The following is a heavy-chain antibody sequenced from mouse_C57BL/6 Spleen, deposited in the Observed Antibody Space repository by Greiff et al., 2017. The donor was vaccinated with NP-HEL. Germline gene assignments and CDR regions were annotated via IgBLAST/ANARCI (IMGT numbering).Heavy chain of an antibody. CDR2: IDPETGGT. V-gene: IGHV1-15*01. D-gene: IGHD2-3*01. Sequence: QVHVKQSGAELVRPGASVTLSCKASGYTFTDYEMHWVKQTPVHGLEWIGAIDPETGGTAYNQKFKGKAILTADKSSSTAYMELRSLTSEDSAVYYCTRYDGYPYRFAYWGQGTLVTVSA. J-gene: IGHJ3*01. CDR3: TRYDGYPYRFAY. CDR1: GYTFTDYE.